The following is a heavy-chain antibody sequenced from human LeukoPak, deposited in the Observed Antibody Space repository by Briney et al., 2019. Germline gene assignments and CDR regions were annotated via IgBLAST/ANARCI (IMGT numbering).Heavy chain of an antibody. Sequence: ASVKVSCKASGYTFTSYDINWVRQATGQGLEWMGWMNPNSGNTGYAQKFQGRVTMTRNTSISTAYMELRSLRSDDTAVYYCARAYYYDSSGYFADFDYWGQGTLVTVSS. D-gene: IGHD3-22*01. CDR3: ARAYYYDSSGYFADFDY. CDR2: MNPNSGNT. CDR1: GYTFTSYD. V-gene: IGHV1-8*01. J-gene: IGHJ4*02.